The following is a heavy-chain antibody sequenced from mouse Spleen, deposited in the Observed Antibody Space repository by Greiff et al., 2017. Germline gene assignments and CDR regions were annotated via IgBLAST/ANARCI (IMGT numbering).Heavy chain of an antibody. CDR3: ARLEAGTWYFDV. CDR1: GYTFTSYW. J-gene: IGHJ1*03. D-gene: IGHD4-1*01. V-gene: IGHV1-64*01. CDR2: IHPNSGST. Sequence: QVQLQQPGAELVKPGASVKLSCKASGYTFTSYWMHWVKQRPGQGLEWIGMIHPNSGSTNYNEKFKSKATLTVDKSSSTAYMQLSSLTSEDSAVYYCARLEAGTWYFDVWGTGTTVTVSS.